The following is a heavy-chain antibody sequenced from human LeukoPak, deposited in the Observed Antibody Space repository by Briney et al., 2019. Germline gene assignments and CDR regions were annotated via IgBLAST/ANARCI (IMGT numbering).Heavy chain of an antibody. CDR2: INLKIGGT. J-gene: IGHJ3*02. CDR1: GYTFTDYY. Sequence: ASVKVSCKASGYTFTDYYFHWVRQAPGQGLEWMGWINLKIGGTNYAQKFQGRVTMTRDTSISTAYLELSRLKSDDTAVYYCARGGFAGLSGSGAFDIWGQGTMVTVSS. CDR3: ARGGFAGLSGSGAFDI. V-gene: IGHV1-2*02. D-gene: IGHD3-10*01.